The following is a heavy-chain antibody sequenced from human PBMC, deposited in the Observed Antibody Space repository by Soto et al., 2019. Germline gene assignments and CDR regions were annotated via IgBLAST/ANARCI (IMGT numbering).Heavy chain of an antibody. CDR1: GYNFANFW. D-gene: IGHD2-8*02. CDR3: AAGYSTGLDAFDI. V-gene: IGHV5-51*01. J-gene: IGHJ3*02. Sequence: GESLKISCNGSGYNFANFWIGWVRQMPGKGLEWMGMIFPGDSDTKNSPSLEGQITMSVDKSDSSAYLQWRSLKASDTAIYYCAAGYSTGLDAFDIWGQGTMVTVS. CDR2: IFPGDSDT.